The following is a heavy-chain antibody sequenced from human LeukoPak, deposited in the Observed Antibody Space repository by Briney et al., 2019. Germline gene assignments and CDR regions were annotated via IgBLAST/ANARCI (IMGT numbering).Heavy chain of an antibody. D-gene: IGHD3-10*01. CDR2: FDPEDGET. Sequence: GFDPEDGETIYAQKFKGRVTMTEDTSXXTAYMELSSLRSEDTAVYYCATGYGSGSYNFDYWGQGTLVTVSS. V-gene: IGHV1-24*01. J-gene: IGHJ4*02. CDR3: ATGYGSGSYNFDY.